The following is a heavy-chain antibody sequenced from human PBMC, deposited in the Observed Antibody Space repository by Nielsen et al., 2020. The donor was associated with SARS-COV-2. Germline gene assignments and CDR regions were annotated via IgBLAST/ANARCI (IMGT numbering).Heavy chain of an antibody. CDR2: VSSSGGST. CDR3: ARDRPITLRNMDV. D-gene: IGHD3-22*01. V-gene: IGHV3-23*01. J-gene: IGHJ6*02. Sequence: GESLKISCAASGFTFNIYAMAWVRRAPGRGLQWVTGVSSSGGSTYYTDSVKGRFTISRDNSKNTLSLQMNSLRTEDTAVYYCARDRPITLRNMDVWGQGTTVTVSS. CDR1: GFTFNIYA.